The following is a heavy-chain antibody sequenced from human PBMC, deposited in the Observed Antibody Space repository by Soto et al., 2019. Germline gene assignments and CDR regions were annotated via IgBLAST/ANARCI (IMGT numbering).Heavy chain of an antibody. J-gene: IGHJ4*02. CDR1: GGSFSGYY. Sequence: SETLSLTCAVYGGSFSGYYWSWIRQPPGKGLEWIGEINHSGSTNYNPSLKSRVTISVDTSKNQFSLKLSSVTAADTAVYYCARGRGYSYGAFDYWGQGTLVTVSS. D-gene: IGHD5-18*01. V-gene: IGHV4-34*01. CDR3: ARGRGYSYGAFDY. CDR2: INHSGST.